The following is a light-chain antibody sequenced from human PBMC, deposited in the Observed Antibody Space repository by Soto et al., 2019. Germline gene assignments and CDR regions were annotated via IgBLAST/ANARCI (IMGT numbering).Light chain of an antibody. Sequence: SYELTQPPSVSVSPGQTASITCSGDKMGDKYACWYQQKPGQSPVLVIYQDSKRPSGIPERFSGSNSGNTATLTISGTQAMDEDDYCCQAWDSSTVVFGGGTKLTVL. CDR1: KMGDKY. V-gene: IGLV3-1*01. J-gene: IGLJ2*01. CDR2: QDS. CDR3: QAWDSSTVV.